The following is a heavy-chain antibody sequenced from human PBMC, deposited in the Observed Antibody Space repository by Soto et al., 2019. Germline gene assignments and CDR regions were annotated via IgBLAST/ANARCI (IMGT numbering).Heavy chain of an antibody. V-gene: IGHV1-69*13. CDR3: ARQLSPEYCGGDCYLDD. J-gene: IGHJ4*02. CDR1: GGPFSRYA. Sequence: XVKISCNASGGPFSRYAISWVRQAPGQGLEWIGGIIPIFGTANYAQKFQGRVTITADESTSTAYMELSSLRSEDTAVYYCARQLSPEYCGGDCYLDDWGQGTLVTVSS. D-gene: IGHD2-21*02. CDR2: IIPIFGTA.